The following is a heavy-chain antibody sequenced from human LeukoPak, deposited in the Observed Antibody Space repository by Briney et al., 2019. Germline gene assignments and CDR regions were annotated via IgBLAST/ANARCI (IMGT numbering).Heavy chain of an antibody. CDR2: ISSSSSTI. CDR1: GFTLSSYS. D-gene: IGHD1-26*01. CDR3: ARDKVVGASRFEY. Sequence: GGSLRLSCAASGFTLSSYSMNWVRQAPGKGLEWVSYISSSSSTIYYGDSVKGRFTISRDNAKNLVYLQLNSLRAEDTAVYYCARDKVVGASRFEYWGQGTQVMVSS. J-gene: IGHJ4*02. V-gene: IGHV3-48*04.